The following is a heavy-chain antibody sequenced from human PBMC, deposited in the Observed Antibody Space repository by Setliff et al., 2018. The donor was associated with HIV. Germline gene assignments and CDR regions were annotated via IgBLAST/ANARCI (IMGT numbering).Heavy chain of an antibody. CDR1: GYTFTDYY. D-gene: IGHD6-13*01. Sequence: ASVKVSCKASGYTFTDYYLHWVRQAPGQGPEWMGLINPNGGSTIYAQKFEDRLTVTSDTATTTLYMELRSLSFDDTAMYYCASSNWQLVADHWGQGTPVTVSS. CDR2: INPNGGST. CDR3: ASSNWQLVADH. V-gene: IGHV1-46*01. J-gene: IGHJ5*02.